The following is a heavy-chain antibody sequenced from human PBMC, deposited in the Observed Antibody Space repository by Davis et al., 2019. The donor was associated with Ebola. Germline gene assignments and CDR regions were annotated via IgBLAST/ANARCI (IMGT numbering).Heavy chain of an antibody. V-gene: IGHV5-51*01. CDR2: IYPGDSDT. D-gene: IGHD6-19*01. CDR3: ARQRDIAVTGYYYYGMDV. J-gene: IGHJ6*02. Sequence: GESLKISCKGSGYSFTSYWIGWVRQMPGKGLEWMGIIYPGDSDTRYRPSFQGQVTISTDKSISTAYLQWSSLKASDTAMYYCARQRDIAVTGYYYYGMDVWGQGTTVTVSS. CDR1: GYSFTSYW.